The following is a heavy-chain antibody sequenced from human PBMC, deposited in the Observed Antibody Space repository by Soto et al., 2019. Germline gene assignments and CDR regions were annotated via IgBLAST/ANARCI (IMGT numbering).Heavy chain of an antibody. CDR3: AKDLAVAGIWYFDL. V-gene: IGHV3-23*01. Sequence: EVQLLESGGGLVQPGGSLRLSCAASGFTFSSYAMSWVRQAPGKGLEWVSAISGSGDSTYYAHSGKGRFTISRDNSKNTLYLQMNSLRAADTAVYYCAKDLAVAGIWYFDLWGRGTLVTVSS. D-gene: IGHD6-19*01. CDR1: GFTFSSYA. CDR2: ISGSGDST. J-gene: IGHJ2*01.